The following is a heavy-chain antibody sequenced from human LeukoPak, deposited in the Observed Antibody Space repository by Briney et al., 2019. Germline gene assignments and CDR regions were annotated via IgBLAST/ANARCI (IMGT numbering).Heavy chain of an antibody. CDR1: GYTFTGYY. D-gene: IGHD3-9*01. CDR2: INPNSGGT. V-gene: IGHV1-2*02. J-gene: IGHJ5*02. CDR3: ARDSYDILTGYYKYNWFDP. Sequence: ASVKVSCKASGYTFTGYYMHWVRQAPGQGLEWMGWINPNSGGTNYAQKFQGRVTMTRDTSISTAYMELSRLRSDDTAVYYCARDSYDILTGYYKYNWFDPWGQGTLVTVSS.